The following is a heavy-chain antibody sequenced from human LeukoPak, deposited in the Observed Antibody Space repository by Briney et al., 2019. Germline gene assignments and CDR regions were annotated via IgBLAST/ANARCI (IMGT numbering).Heavy chain of an antibody. CDR2: IYYSGST. CDR1: GGSISSGDNH. V-gene: IGHV4-30-4*01. Sequence: PSETLSLTCSVSGGSISSGDNHWSWIRQPPGKGLEWIGFIYYSGSTYYSPSLKSRVTISVDTSKDQFSLKVSSVTAADTAVYHCARVGYYDGSPYGFDVWGQGTTVTVSS. D-gene: IGHD3-22*01. CDR3: ARVGYYDGSPYGFDV. J-gene: IGHJ6*02.